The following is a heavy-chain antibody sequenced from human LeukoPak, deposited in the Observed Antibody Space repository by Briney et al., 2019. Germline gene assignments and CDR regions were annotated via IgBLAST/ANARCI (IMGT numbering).Heavy chain of an antibody. CDR2: ISAYNGNT. Sequence: ASVKVSCKASGYTFTSYGISWVRQAPGQGLEWMGWISAYNGNTNYAQKLQGRVTMTTDTSTSTAYMELRSLRSDDTAVYYCARVDIVVVPAADLYFDYWGQGTLVTVS. J-gene: IGHJ4*02. CDR3: ARVDIVVVPAADLYFDY. V-gene: IGHV1-18*01. D-gene: IGHD2-2*01. CDR1: GYTFTSYG.